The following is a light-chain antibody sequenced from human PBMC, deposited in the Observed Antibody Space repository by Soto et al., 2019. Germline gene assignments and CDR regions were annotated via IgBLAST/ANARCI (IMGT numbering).Light chain of an antibody. CDR1: QSVSSSY. CDR2: GAS. V-gene: IGKV3-20*01. CDR3: QQYGSSPWT. J-gene: IGKJ1*01. Sequence: EIVLTQSPGTLSLSPGERATLSCRARQSVSSSYLAWYKQKPGQAPRLLIYGASSRATGIPDRFSGSGSGIVFTLTISRLEPEEFAVYYCQQYGSSPWTFGQGTKVEIK.